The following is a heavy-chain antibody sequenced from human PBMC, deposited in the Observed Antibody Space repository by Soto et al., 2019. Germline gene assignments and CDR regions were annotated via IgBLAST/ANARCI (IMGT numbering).Heavy chain of an antibody. Sequence: GGSLRLSCAASGFTFSSYWMSWVRQAPGKGLEWVANIKQDGSEKYYVDSVKGRFTISRDNAKNSLYLQMNSLRAEDTAVYYCARDSGSYLPSHYYYGMDVWGQGTTVTVSS. CDR2: IKQDGSEK. D-gene: IGHD1-26*01. V-gene: IGHV3-7*01. J-gene: IGHJ6*02. CDR1: GFTFSSYW. CDR3: ARDSGSYLPSHYYYGMDV.